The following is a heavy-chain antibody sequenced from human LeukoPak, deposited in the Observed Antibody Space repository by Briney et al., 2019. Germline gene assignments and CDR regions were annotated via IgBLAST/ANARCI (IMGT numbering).Heavy chain of an antibody. D-gene: IGHD5-18*01. V-gene: IGHV3-74*01. CDR3: ARVVDTHFDY. CDR2: IKSDGSTT. CDR1: GFPFSSYA. Sequence: GGSLRLSCSASGFPFSSYAMHWVRQAPGKGLVWVSRIKSDGSTTTYADSVKGRFTISRDNAKNTLYLQMNSLRAEDTAVYYCARVVDTHFDYWGQGTLVTVSS. J-gene: IGHJ4*02.